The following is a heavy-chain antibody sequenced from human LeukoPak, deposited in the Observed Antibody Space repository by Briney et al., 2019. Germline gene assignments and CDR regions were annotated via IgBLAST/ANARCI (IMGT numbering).Heavy chain of an antibody. J-gene: IGHJ4*02. CDR1: GFIFGAYA. Sequence: QPGRSLRLTCAASGFIFGAYALHWVRQAPGKGLEWVAVISYDGSNKYYVDSVKSRITISRDKSKNSVYLQMNSLRVEDTAVYYCARDAGTDGTYFDYWGQGTLVTVSS. CDR3: ARDAGTDGTYFDY. V-gene: IGHV3-30*04. CDR2: ISYDGSNK. D-gene: IGHD1-1*01.